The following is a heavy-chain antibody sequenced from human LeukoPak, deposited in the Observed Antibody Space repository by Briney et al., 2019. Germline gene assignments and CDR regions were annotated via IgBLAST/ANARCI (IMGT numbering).Heavy chain of an antibody. J-gene: IGHJ4*02. V-gene: IGHV3-11*04. CDR1: GFTFSDYY. Sequence: MSGGSLRLSCTASGFTFSDYYMSWVRQAPGKGLEWVSYISSGGSSMYYADSVKGRFTISRDNAKNSLYLQMNSLRVEDTAVYYCARPGRSVTQGYWGQGTLVTVSS. CDR2: ISSGGSSM. CDR3: ARPGRSVTQGY. D-gene: IGHD3-10*01.